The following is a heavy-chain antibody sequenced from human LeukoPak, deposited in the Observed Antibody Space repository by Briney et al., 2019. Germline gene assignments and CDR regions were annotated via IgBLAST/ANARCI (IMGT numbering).Heavy chain of an antibody. Sequence: ASVKVSCKASGYTFTSYYMHWVRQAPGQGLEWMGIINPSGGSTSYAQKFQGRVTMTRDTSTSTVNMELSSLRSEDTAVYYCVRPLNSITTTFDYWGQGTLVTVSS. CDR2: INPSGGST. J-gene: IGHJ4*02. D-gene: IGHD1-1*01. V-gene: IGHV1-46*01. CDR1: GYTFTSYY. CDR3: VRPLNSITTTFDY.